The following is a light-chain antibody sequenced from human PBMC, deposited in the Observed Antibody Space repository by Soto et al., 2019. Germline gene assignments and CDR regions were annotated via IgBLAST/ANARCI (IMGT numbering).Light chain of an antibody. V-gene: IGKV3-11*01. CDR3: QQRSNWRLT. CDR2: DAS. J-gene: IGKJ4*01. CDR1: QSVSSY. Sequence: DIVLTQSPATLSLSPGERATLSCRASQSVSSYLAWYQQKPGQAPRLLIYDASNRATGIPARFSGSGSGTDFTLTISSLEPEDFAVYYCQQRSNWRLTFGGGTKVEI.